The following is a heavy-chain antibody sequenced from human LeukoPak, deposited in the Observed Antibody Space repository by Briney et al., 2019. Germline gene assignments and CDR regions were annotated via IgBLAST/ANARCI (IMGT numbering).Heavy chain of an antibody. D-gene: IGHD6-13*01. CDR1: GYTFTGYY. CDR3: ARGDSSSWYYFDY. J-gene: IGHJ4*02. V-gene: IGHV1-2*02. Sequence: AAVKESCKASGYTFTGYYMHWVRQPPGQGLEWMGWINPNNDDTNYAQKFQGRVTMTRDTSINTAYMELSSLRSDDTAMYYCARGDSSSWYYFDYRGSGNLVTVSS. CDR2: INPNNDDT.